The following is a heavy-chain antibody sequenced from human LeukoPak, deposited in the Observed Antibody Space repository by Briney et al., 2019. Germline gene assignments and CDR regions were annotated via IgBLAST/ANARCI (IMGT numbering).Heavy chain of an antibody. CDR2: IKSKTDGGTT. D-gene: IGHD6-13*01. CDR1: GFTFSNAW. CDR3: TTDPPYSSSWFYFDY. V-gene: IGHV3-15*01. J-gene: IGHJ4*02. Sequence: GSLRLSCAASGFTFSNAWMSWVRQAPGKGLEWVGRIKSKTDGGTTDYAAPVKGRFTISRDDSKNTLYLQMNSLKTEDTAVYYCTTDPPYSSSWFYFDYWGQGTLVTVSS.